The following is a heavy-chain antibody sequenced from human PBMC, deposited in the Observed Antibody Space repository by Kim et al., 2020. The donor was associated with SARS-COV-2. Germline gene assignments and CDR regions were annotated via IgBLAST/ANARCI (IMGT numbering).Heavy chain of an antibody. J-gene: IGHJ4*02. CDR1: GFTFWDYG. Sequence: GGSLRLSCAASGFTFWDYGMHWVRQAPGKGLEWVGIIWSDGSQTYCSDSLKGRFTISRDNSKNTLFLQMNDLRVEDTAVYYCARNFYDYVDYWGQGTLVTVSS. D-gene: IGHD3-10*01. CDR2: IWSDGSQT. CDR3: ARNFYDYVDY. V-gene: IGHV3-33*01.